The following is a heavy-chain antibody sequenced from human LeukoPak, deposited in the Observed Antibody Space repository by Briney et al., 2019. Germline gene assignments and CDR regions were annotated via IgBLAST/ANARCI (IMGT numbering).Heavy chain of an antibody. CDR1: GGSISSYY. D-gene: IGHD3-10*01. Sequence: SETLSLTCTVSGGSISSYYWSWIRQPPGKGLEWIGYIYYSGSTNYNPPLKSRVTISVDTSKNQFSLKLSSVTAADTAVYYCAREFGGGMDVWGQGTTVTVSS. CDR2: IYYSGST. V-gene: IGHV4-59*01. CDR3: AREFGGGMDV. J-gene: IGHJ6*02.